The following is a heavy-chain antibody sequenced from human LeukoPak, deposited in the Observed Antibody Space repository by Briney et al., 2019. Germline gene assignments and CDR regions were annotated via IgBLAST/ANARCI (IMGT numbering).Heavy chain of an antibody. J-gene: IGHJ4*02. V-gene: IGHV4-59*08. D-gene: IGHD5-18*01. CDR3: ASISTAKNY. CDR2: IFYSGST. Sequence: PSETLSLTCTVFGGSISSYYWSWIRQPPGKGLEWIGYIFYSGSTYYNPSLKSRVTMSVDTSKNQFSLKLSSVTAADTAVYYCASISTAKNYWGQGTLVTVSS. CDR1: GGSISSYY.